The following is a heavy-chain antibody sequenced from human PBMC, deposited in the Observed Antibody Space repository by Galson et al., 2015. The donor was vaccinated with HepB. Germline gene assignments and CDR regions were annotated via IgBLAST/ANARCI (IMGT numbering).Heavy chain of an antibody. CDR2: ISNTGGST. V-gene: IGHV3-23*01. Sequence: SLRLSCAASGFSFSSNAMSWVRQAPGKGLEWVSVISNTGGSTYYADSVKGRFTISRDNSKNTLYLQMNSLRAEDTAVYYCAKGWDWLDPWGQGTLVTVSS. CDR3: AKGWDWLDP. J-gene: IGHJ5*02. CDR1: GFSFSSNA. D-gene: IGHD5-24*01.